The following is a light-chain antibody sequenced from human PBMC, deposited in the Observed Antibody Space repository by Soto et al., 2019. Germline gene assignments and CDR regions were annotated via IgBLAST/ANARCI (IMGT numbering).Light chain of an antibody. J-gene: IGKJ3*01. CDR2: GAT. CDR1: QDIKKY. V-gene: IGKV1-33*01. CDR3: QQYDILPRA. Sequence: DIQMNQSTYSLSASVGDRVTITCQASQDIKKYLNWYQQKPGKVPKLLIYGATKLETGVPSRFSGSGSGTDVTFTISGVQSEDFATYYCQQYDILPRAFGPGTKVDV.